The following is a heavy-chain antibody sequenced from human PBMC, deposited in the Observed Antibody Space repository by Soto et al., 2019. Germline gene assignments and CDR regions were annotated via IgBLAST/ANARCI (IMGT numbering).Heavy chain of an antibody. D-gene: IGHD4-17*01. Sequence: PGGSLRLSCASSGFTFSSYSMNWVRQATGKGLEWFSSISSSNSYIYYAESVKGRFTISRDNAKNSLYLQMNSLRAEDTALYYCARDSTTVTTIEYFQHWGQGTLVTVSS. J-gene: IGHJ1*01. CDR2: ISSSNSYI. CDR3: ARDSTTVTTIEYFQH. V-gene: IGHV3-21*01. CDR1: GFTFSSYS.